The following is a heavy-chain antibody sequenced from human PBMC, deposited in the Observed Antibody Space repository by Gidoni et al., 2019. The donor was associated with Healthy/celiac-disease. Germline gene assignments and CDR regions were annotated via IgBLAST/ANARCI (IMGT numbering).Heavy chain of an antibody. CDR2: ISSSSSTR. V-gene: IGHV3-48*04. J-gene: IGHJ6*02. Sequence: EVQLVASGGGLVQPGGSLRLSCAASGFTFSSYSMNWVRKAPGKGLEWVSYISSSSSTRYYADSVKGRFTISRDNAKNSLYLQMNSLRAEDTAVYYCARDAGGHYGMDVWGQGTTVTVSS. CDR1: GFTFSSYS. CDR3: ARDAGGHYGMDV.